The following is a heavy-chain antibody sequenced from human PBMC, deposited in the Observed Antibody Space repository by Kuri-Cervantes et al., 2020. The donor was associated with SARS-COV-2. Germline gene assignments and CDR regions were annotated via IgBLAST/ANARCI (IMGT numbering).Heavy chain of an antibody. V-gene: IGHV1-69*05. Sequence: SVKVSCKASGGTFSSYAISWVRQAPGQGLEWMGGIIPIFGTANYAQKFQGRVTLTTDESTSTAYMELSSLRSDDTAVYYCARDAPMVRGAPHDYWGQGTLVTVSS. CDR2: IIPIFGTA. J-gene: IGHJ4*02. D-gene: IGHD3-10*01. CDR1: GGTFSSYA. CDR3: ARDAPMVRGAPHDY.